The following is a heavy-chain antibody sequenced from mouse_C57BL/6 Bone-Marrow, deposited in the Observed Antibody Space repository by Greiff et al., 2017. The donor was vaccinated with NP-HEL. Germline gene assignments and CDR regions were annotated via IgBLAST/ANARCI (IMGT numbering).Heavy chain of an antibody. CDR1: GYTFTSYW. D-gene: IGHD2-2*01. Sequence: VQLQQPGAELVRPGTSVKLSCKASGYTFTSYWMHWVKQRPGQGLEWIGVIDPSDSYTNYNQKFKGKATLTVVTSSSTAYMQLSSLTSEDSAVYYCDSVSTMVKWFAYWGQGTLVTVSA. J-gene: IGHJ3*01. CDR2: IDPSDSYT. CDR3: DSVSTMVKWFAY. V-gene: IGHV1-59*01.